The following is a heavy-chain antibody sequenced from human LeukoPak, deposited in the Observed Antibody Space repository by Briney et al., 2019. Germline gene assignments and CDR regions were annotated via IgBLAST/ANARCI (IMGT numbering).Heavy chain of an antibody. J-gene: IGHJ4*02. CDR1: GFTFDDYG. V-gene: IGHV3-9*01. Sequence: PGGSLRLSCAASGFTFDDYGMHWVRQAPGKGLEWVSGVSWNSGSIGYADSVKGRFTISRDNAKNSLYLQMNSLRAEDTALYFCAKDRTSIAAAGSFDYWGQGTLVTVSS. D-gene: IGHD6-13*01. CDR3: AKDRTSIAAAGSFDY. CDR2: VSWNSGSI.